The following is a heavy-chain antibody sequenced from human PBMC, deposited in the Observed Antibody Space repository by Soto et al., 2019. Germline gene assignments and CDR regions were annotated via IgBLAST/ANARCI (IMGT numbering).Heavy chain of an antibody. CDR2: ITWNGGNT. J-gene: IGHJ6*02. CDR1: GFRFDVYN. D-gene: IGHD3-3*01. V-gene: IGHV3-43*01. CDR3: ARETLSFGSALDV. Sequence: GGSLRLSCGAFGFRFDVYNMHWVRKAPGKGLEWVSLITWNGGNTYYADSVKGRSTISREGTTQSVSLQMTGLKREDTGLYYCARETLSFGSALDVWGQGTTVTVSS.